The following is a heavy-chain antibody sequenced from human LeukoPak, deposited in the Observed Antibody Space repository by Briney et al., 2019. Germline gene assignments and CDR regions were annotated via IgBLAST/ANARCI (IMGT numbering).Heavy chain of an antibody. V-gene: IGHV1-2*06. J-gene: IGHJ5*02. CDR2: INPNSGGT. Sequence: ASVKVSCKASGYTFTGYYMHWVRQAPGQGLEWMGRINPNSGGTNYAQKFQGRVTMTRDTSISTAYMELSRLRSDDTAVYYCARVLAYCGGDCCSDGDNWFDPWGQGTLVTVSS. D-gene: IGHD2-21*02. CDR1: GYTFTGYY. CDR3: ARVLAYCGGDCCSDGDNWFDP.